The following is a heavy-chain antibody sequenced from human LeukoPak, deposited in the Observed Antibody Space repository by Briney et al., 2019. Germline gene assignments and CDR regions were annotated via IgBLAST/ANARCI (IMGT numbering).Heavy chain of an antibody. CDR1: GFTFSRHA. CDR2: VSPNGDNT. Sequence: PGGSLRLSCSPSGFTFSRHAMHWVRQAPGKGLEYVSAVSPNGDNTYYADSVKGRFSISRDNSKNTLYLQMSSLRAEDTALYYCVKDIAAAGTDYWGQGTLVTVSS. D-gene: IGHD6-13*01. V-gene: IGHV3-64D*09. CDR3: VKDIAAAGTDY. J-gene: IGHJ4*02.